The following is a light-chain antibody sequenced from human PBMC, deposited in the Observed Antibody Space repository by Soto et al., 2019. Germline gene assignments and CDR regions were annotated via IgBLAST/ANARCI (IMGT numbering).Light chain of an antibody. CDR3: QQYNSWLWT. CDR2: GAS. Sequence: EIVMTQSPATLSVSPGEEATLSCRASQSVSSNLAWYQQKPGQAPRLLIYGASTRATGIPARFSGSGSGTEFTLIISSLQSEDSAVYYCQQYNSWLWTFGQGTKVDIK. J-gene: IGKJ1*01. V-gene: IGKV3-15*01. CDR1: QSVSSN.